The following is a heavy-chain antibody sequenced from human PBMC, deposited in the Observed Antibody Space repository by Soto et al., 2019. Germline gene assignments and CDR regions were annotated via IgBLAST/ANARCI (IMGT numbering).Heavy chain of an antibody. J-gene: IGHJ4*02. CDR1: GFTFSGYA. V-gene: IGHV3-30-3*01. D-gene: IGHD6-19*01. CDR2: ISYDGSNK. Sequence: PGGSLRLSCAASGFTFSGYAMHWVRQSPGKGLEWVAVISYDGSNKYYADSVKGRFTISRDNSKNTLYLQMNSLRAEDTAVYYCARDGAVAGPPRFFDYWGQGTLVTVSS. CDR3: ARDGAVAGPPRFFDY.